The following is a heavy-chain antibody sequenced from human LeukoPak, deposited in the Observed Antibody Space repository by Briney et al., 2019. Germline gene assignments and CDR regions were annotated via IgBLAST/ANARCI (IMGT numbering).Heavy chain of an antibody. J-gene: IGHJ4*02. CDR2: ISGSGGST. V-gene: IGHV3-23*01. D-gene: IGHD2-2*01. CDR3: ATLTVVPAAGFDY. Sequence: GGSLRLSCAASGFTFSGYAMSWVRQAPGKGLEWVSAISGSGGSTYYADSVKGRFTISRDNSKNTLYLQMNSLRAEDTAVYYCATLTVVPAAGFDYWGQGTLVTVSS. CDR1: GFTFSGYA.